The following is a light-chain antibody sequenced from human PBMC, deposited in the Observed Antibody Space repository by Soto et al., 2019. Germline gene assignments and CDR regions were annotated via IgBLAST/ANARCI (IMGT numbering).Light chain of an antibody. Sequence: QSVLTQPRSVSGSPGQSVTISCTGTSNDVGGYDYVSWYQQYPGKAPTYILYDVTKRPSGVPDRFSGSKSGNTASLTISGLQADDEAAYYCCSYAGNYTFFGGGTKLTVL. CDR1: SNDVGGYDY. CDR3: CSYAGNYTF. J-gene: IGLJ2*01. CDR2: DVT. V-gene: IGLV2-11*01.